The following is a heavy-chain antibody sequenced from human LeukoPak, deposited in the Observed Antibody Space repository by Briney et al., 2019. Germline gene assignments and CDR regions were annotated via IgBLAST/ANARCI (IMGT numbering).Heavy chain of an antibody. CDR2: IKQDGSEK. J-gene: IGHJ4*02. CDR3: ARERVRDTARSRFDY. D-gene: IGHD5-18*01. CDR1: GFTFSSYW. V-gene: IGHV3-7*01. Sequence: PGGSLRLSCAASGFTFSSYWMSWVRQAPGKGLEWVANIKQDGSEKYYVDSVKGRFTISRDNAKNSLYLQMNSLRAEDTAVYYCARERVRDTARSRFDYWGQGTLVTVSS.